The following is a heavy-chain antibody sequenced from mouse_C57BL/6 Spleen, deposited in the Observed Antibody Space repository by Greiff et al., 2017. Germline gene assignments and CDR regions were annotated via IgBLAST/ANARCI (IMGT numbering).Heavy chain of an antibody. J-gene: IGHJ3*01. CDR3: AGDSSGYGAY. V-gene: IGHV5-6*01. CDR1: GFTFSSYG. Sequence: EVKLLESGGDLVKPGGSLKLSCAASGFTFSSYGMSWVRQTPAKRLEWVATISSCGSYTYYPDSVKGRFTISRDNAKNTLYLQMSSLKSEDTAMYYCAGDSSGYGAYWGQGTLVTVSA. D-gene: IGHD3-2*02. CDR2: ISSCGSYT.